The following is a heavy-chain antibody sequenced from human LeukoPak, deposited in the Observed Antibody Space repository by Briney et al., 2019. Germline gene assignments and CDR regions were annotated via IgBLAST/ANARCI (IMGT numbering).Heavy chain of an antibody. CDR2: IYYSGST. J-gene: IGHJ4*02. V-gene: IGHV4-31*03. Sequence: SETLSLTCTVSGGSISSGGYYWSWIRQHPGKGLEWIGYIYYSGSTYYNPSLKSRVTISVDTSKNQFSLKLSSVTAADTAVYYCAREVRVVTATLSGRGFDYWGQGTLVTVSS. D-gene: IGHD2-21*02. CDR3: AREVRVVTATLSGRGFDY. CDR1: GGSISSGGYY.